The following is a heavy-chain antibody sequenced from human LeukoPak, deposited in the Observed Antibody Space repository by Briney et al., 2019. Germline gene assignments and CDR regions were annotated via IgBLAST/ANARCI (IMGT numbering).Heavy chain of an antibody. Sequence: GRSLRLSCAASGFTFSTYAMRWVRQAPGQGLEWVYDKSGSGADKYYAESVKGRFTVSRDNSQSTLYVQMNSLRVEDTAVYYCARGPSEYWYRSGSFDYWGQGTLVTVSS. V-gene: IGHV3-23*01. CDR3: ARGPSEYWYRSGSFDY. J-gene: IGHJ4*02. D-gene: IGHD3-10*01. CDR1: GFTFSTYA. CDR2: KSGSGADK.